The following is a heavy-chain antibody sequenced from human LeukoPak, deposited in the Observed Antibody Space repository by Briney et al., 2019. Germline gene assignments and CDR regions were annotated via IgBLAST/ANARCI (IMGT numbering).Heavy chain of an antibody. J-gene: IGHJ4*02. D-gene: IGHD3-10*01. Sequence: ASVKVSCKASGYTFTSYGISWVRQAPGQGLEWMGWISAYNGNTNYAQKLQGRVTMTTDTSTSTAYMELSSLRSEDTAVYYCARDYPREDMVRGVPMAYWGQGTLVTVSS. V-gene: IGHV1-18*01. CDR2: ISAYNGNT. CDR1: GYTFTSYG. CDR3: ARDYPREDMVRGVPMAY.